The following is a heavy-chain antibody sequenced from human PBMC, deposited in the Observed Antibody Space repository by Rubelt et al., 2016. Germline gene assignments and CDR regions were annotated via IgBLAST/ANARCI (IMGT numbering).Heavy chain of an antibody. D-gene: IGHD5-24*01. CDR1: GGTFSSYA. CDR2: IIPILGIA. CDR3: ARERDDYGDY. J-gene: IGHJ4*02. V-gene: IGHV1-69*04. Sequence: QVQLVQPGAEVKKPGSSVKVSCKASGGTFSSYAISWVRQAPGQGLEWMGRIIPILGIANYAQTPRGRVTMTTDTSTRPAYMELRSLRSDDPAVYYCARERDDYGDYWGQGTLVTVSS.